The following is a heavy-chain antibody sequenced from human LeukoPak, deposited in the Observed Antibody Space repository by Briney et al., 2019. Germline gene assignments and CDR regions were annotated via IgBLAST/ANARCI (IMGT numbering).Heavy chain of an antibody. Sequence: GASVKVSCKASGYTCTSYGISWVRQAPGQGREWMGWISAYNGNTNYAQKLQGRVTMTTDTSTSTAYMELRSLRSDDTAVYYCARNYDFWSGYYLYYYYMDVWGKGTTVTVSS. CDR1: GYTCTSYG. V-gene: IGHV1-18*01. D-gene: IGHD3-3*01. J-gene: IGHJ6*03. CDR2: ISAYNGNT. CDR3: ARNYDFWSGYYLYYYYMDV.